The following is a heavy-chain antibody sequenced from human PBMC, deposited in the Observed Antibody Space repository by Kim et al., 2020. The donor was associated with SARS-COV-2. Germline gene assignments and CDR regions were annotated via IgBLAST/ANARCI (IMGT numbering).Heavy chain of an antibody. J-gene: IGHJ4*02. CDR3: AKGDQLLWFGEWPYYFDY. V-gene: IGHV3-23*01. CDR2: ISGSGGST. Sequence: GGSLRLSCAASGFTFSSYAMSWVRQAPGKGLEWVSAISGSGGSTYYADSVKGRFTISRDNSKNTLYLQMNSLRAEDTAVYYCAKGDQLLWFGEWPYYFDYWGQGTLVTVSS. CDR1: GFTFSSYA. D-gene: IGHD3-10*01.